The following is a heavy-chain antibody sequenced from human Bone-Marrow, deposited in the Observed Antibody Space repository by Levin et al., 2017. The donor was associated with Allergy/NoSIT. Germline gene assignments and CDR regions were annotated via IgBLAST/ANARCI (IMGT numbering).Heavy chain of an antibody. CDR3: AGATSNVVVTDSEYFQT. CDR2: IYYTGSA. CDR1: GGSISSDSYY. D-gene: IGHD2-21*02. V-gene: IGHV4-31*11. Sequence: SETLSLTCAVSGGSISSDSYYWTWIRQHPGRGLEWIGFIYYTGSAYYNPSLKSRLTISVDTSKDQFSLNLKSVTAADTAVYYCAGATSNVVVTDSEYFQTWGQGTLVTVSS. J-gene: IGHJ1*01.